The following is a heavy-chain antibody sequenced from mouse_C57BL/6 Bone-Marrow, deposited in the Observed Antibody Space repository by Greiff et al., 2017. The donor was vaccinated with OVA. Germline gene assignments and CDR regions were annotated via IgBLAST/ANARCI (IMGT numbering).Heavy chain of an antibody. CDR1: GYTFTDYY. V-gene: IGHV1-26*01. J-gene: IGHJ3*01. D-gene: IGHD2-1*01. CDR3: ARAPIYYTIAY. CDR2: INPNNGGT. Sequence: EVQLQQSGPELVKPGASVKISCKASGYTFTDYYMNWVKQSHGKSLEWIGDINPNNGGTSYNQKFKGKATLTVDKSSSTAYMELRSLTSEDSAVYYCARAPIYYTIAYWGQGTLVTVSA.